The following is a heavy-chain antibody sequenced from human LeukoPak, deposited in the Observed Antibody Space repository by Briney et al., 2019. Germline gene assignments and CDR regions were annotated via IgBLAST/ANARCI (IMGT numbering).Heavy chain of an antibody. CDR1: GGSISSSTSH. J-gene: IGHJ1*01. CDR2: IYYGGGT. V-gene: IGHV4-39*01. CDR3: ATSAEYFQH. Sequence: SETLSLTCTVSGGSISSSTSHWGWIRQPPGKGLEWIGRIYYGGGTYYNPSLKSRVTISVDTSKNQFSLKLSSVTAADTAVYYCATSAEYFQHWGQGTLVTVSS.